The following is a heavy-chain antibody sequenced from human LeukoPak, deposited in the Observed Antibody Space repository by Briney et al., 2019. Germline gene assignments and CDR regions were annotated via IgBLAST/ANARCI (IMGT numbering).Heavy chain of an antibody. CDR1: GFTFSSNW. J-gene: IGHJ4*02. V-gene: IGHV3-7*01. Sequence: GGSLRLSCAASGFTFSSNWMSWVRQAPGTGLEWVANIKQDGSEKYYVDSVKGRLTIFRDNAKNTLYLQMHSLVAEAKAVYYWAKCGPENNRYDYWYQGTLITVTS. CDR3: AKCGPENNRYDY. CDR2: IKQDGSEK. D-gene: IGHD1/OR15-1a*01.